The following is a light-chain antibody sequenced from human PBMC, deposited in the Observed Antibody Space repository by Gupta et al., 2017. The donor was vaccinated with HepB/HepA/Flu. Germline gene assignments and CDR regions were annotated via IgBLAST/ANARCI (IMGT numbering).Light chain of an antibody. CDR2: STS. J-gene: IGLJ1*01. CDR1: TGAVTSGYY. CDR3: LYYYGGMVV. V-gene: IGLV7-43*01. Sequence: QTVVTQEPSLTVSPGGTVTLTCASSTGAVTSGYYPNRFQQKPGPVPRLLIYSTSNKHSWTPARFSGSVLAGTAALTLSGVQAEDEAYYYCLYYYGGMVVFGTGTKLTVL.